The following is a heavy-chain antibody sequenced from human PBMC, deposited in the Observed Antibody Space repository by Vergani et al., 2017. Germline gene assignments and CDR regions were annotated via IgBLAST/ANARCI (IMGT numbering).Heavy chain of an antibody. V-gene: IGHV4-39*01. D-gene: IGHD3-10*01. Sequence: QLQLQESGPGLVKPSETLSLTCTVSGGSITYGAFYWGWIRQSPGKGLEWIGSIYYSENKFYNPSLESRVTLSIDTTKNQFSLKLESVTAADTAVYYCGGVADFYGLGSRLLDLWGQGILVTVSS. CDR1: GGSITYGAFY. CDR2: IYYSENK. CDR3: GGVADFYGLGSRLLDL. J-gene: IGHJ5*02.